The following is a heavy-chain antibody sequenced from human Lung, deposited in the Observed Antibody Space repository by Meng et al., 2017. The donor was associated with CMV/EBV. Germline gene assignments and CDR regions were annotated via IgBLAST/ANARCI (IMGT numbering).Heavy chain of an antibody. V-gene: IGHV1-18*01. CDR2: ISTYSGDT. Sequence: ASVKVSXKASGYTFTTYGITWVRQAPGQGLEWMGWISTYSGDTHYAQKLQGRVTMTTGTSTSTAYMELRGLKSDDTAVYYRARNLRTYCSRTNCYSGYWGQGXLVTVSS. CDR3: ARNLRTYCSRTNCYSGY. J-gene: IGHJ4*02. D-gene: IGHD2-2*02. CDR1: GYTFTTYG.